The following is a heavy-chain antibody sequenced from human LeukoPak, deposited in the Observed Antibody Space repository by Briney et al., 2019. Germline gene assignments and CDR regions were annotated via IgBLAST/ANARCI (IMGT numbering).Heavy chain of an antibody. CDR2: ISSSSSYI. Sequence: PGGSLRLSCAASGFTFSSYSMNWVRQAPGKGLEWVSSISSSSSYIYYADSVKGRFTISRDNAKNSLCLQMNSLRAEDTAVYYRAREAAAAFDYWGQGTLVTVSS. CDR3: AREAAAAFDY. CDR1: GFTFSSYS. V-gene: IGHV3-21*01. J-gene: IGHJ4*02. D-gene: IGHD6-13*01.